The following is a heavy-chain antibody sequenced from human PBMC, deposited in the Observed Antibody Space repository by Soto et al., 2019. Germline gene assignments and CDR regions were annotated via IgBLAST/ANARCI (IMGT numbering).Heavy chain of an antibody. V-gene: IGHV1-46*01. CDR3: ARGRLSIAVAGWFDP. CDR2: INPSGGST. D-gene: IGHD6-19*01. CDR1: GYTFTSYY. J-gene: IGHJ5*02. Sequence: QVQLVQSGAEVKKPGASVKVSCKASGYTFTSYYMHWVRRAPGQGLEWMGIINPSGGSTSYAQKFQGRVTMTRDTSTSTVYMELSSLRSEDTAVYYCARGRLSIAVAGWFDPWGQGTLVTVSS.